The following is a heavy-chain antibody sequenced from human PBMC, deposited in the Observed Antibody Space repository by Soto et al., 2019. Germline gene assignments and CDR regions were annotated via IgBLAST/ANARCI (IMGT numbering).Heavy chain of an antibody. V-gene: IGHV3-48*01. CDR1: GFTFSSYS. CDR2: ISSSSSTI. CDR3: ARDHFNIVVVVAAGKDVFDF. J-gene: IGHJ3*01. Sequence: GGSLRLSCAASGFTFSSYSMNWVRQAPGKGLEWVSYISSSSSTIYYADSVKGRFTISRDNAKNSLYPQMNSLRAADTAVYYWARDHFNIVVVVAAGKDVFDFWGKGKMVSVS. D-gene: IGHD2-15*01.